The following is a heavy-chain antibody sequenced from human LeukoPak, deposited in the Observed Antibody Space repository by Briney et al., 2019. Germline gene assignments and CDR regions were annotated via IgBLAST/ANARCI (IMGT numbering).Heavy chain of an antibody. CDR2: IYTSGST. CDR1: GGSISSYY. D-gene: IGHD1-14*01. J-gene: IGHJ5*02. CDR3: ARRYVTSWFDP. V-gene: IGHV4-4*09. Sequence: SETLSLTCTVSGGSISSYYWSWIRQPPGKGLEWIGYIYTSGSTNYNPSLKSRVTISVDTSKNQFSLKLSSVTAADTDVYYCARRYVTSWFDPWGQGTLVTVSS.